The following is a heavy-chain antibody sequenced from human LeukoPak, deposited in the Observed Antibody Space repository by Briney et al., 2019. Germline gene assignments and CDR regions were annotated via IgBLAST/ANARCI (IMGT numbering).Heavy chain of an antibody. Sequence: SQTLSLTCAISGDSVSSNSATWNWIRQSPSRGLEWLGRTYYRSKWYDDYAVSVKSRITINPDTSENQFSLQLNSVSPEDTAVYYCVRGSKGSSPYWYFDLWGRGTLVTASS. J-gene: IGHJ2*01. D-gene: IGHD6-13*01. CDR2: TYYRSKWYD. V-gene: IGHV6-1*01. CDR1: GDSVSSNSAT. CDR3: VRGSKGSSPYWYFDL.